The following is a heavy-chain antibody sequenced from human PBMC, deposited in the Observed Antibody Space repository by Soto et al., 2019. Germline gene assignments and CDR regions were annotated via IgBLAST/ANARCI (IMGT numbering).Heavy chain of an antibody. CDR3: ARDSEWFGELSYWFDP. D-gene: IGHD3-10*01. J-gene: IGHJ5*02. CDR1: GGSISSYY. V-gene: IGHV4-4*07. Sequence: PSETLSLTCTVSGGSISSYYWSWIRQPAGKGLEWIGRIYTSGSTNYNPSLKSRVTMSVDTSKNQFSLKLSSVTAADTAVYYCARDSEWFGELSYWFDPWGQGTLVTVSS. CDR2: IYTSGST.